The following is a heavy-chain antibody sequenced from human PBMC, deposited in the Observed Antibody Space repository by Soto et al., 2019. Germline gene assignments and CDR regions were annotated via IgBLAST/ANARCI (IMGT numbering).Heavy chain of an antibody. J-gene: IGHJ4*02. CDR2: IYHSGST. D-gene: IGHD3-9*01. Sequence: PSETLSLTCAVSGGSISSSNWWSWVRQPPGKGLEWIGEIYHSGSTNYNPSLKSRVTISVDKSKNQFSLKLSSVTAADTAVYYCASRYFDWLLSKYYFDYWGQGTLVTVSS. CDR3: ASRYFDWLLSKYYFDY. V-gene: IGHV4-4*02. CDR1: GGSISSSNW.